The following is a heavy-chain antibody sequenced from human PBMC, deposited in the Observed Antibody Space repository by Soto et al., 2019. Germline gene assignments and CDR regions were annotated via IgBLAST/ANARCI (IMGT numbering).Heavy chain of an antibody. V-gene: IGHV4-30-4*01. CDR1: GGSVTSDEDY. Sequence: PSETLSLTCTVSGGSVTSDEDYWTWIRQSPGKGLEWIGYISNSGSTGYNPSLKTRLSMSVDRSKNQFTLRLTSVTAADTAVYFCATASGPTYGYFDHWGQGTQVTVSS. CDR3: ATASGPTYGYFDH. J-gene: IGHJ4*02. CDR2: ISNSGST. D-gene: IGHD3-10*01.